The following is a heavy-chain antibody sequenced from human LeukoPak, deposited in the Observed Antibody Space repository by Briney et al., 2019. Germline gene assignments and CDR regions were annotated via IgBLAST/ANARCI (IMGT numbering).Heavy chain of an antibody. D-gene: IGHD3-10*01. CDR3: ARTRYYYNSRSYGAPYYFDY. V-gene: IGHV4-61*02. CDR1: GGSISSSSFY. J-gene: IGHJ4*02. CDR2: IHTSGST. Sequence: SETLSLTCTVSGGSISSSSFYWGWIRQPAGKGLEWIGRIHTSGSTNYNPSLKSRLTMSVDTSKNQFSLKLSSVTAADTAVYYCARTRYYYNSRSYGAPYYFDYWGQGTLVTVSS.